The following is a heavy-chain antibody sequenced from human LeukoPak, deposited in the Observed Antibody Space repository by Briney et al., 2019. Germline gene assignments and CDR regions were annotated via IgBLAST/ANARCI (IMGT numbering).Heavy chain of an antibody. J-gene: IGHJ4*02. D-gene: IGHD6-6*01. Sequence: SETLSLACAVYCGSFSGYYWSWIRQPPGKGLEWIGEINHSGSTNYNPSLKSRVTISVDTSKNQFSLKLSSVTAADTAVYYCARSSSSSSDYWGQGTLVTVSS. CDR3: ARSSSSSSDY. CDR1: CGSFSGYY. CDR2: INHSGST. V-gene: IGHV4-34*01.